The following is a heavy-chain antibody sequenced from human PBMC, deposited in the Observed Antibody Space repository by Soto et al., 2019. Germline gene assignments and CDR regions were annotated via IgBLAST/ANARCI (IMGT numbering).Heavy chain of an antibody. CDR3: ARARAYNWNYAYYYGMDV. J-gene: IGHJ6*02. CDR2: INHSGST. CDR1: GGSFSGYY. Sequence: SETLSLTCAVYGGSFSGYYWSWSRQPPGKGLEGIGEINHSGSTNYNASLKSRVTISVHASKNQLPLKMSSVTDADTAVYYCARARAYNWNYAYYYGMDVWGQGTTATVSS. V-gene: IGHV4-34*01. D-gene: IGHD1-7*01.